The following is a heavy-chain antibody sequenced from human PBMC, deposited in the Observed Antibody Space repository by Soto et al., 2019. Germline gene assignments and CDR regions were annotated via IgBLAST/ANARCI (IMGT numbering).Heavy chain of an antibody. Sequence: EVQLVESGGGLVKPGGSLRLSCAASGFTFSNAWMSWVRQAPGKGLEWVGRIKSKTDGGTTDYAAPVKGRFTMSRDDSKNTLYLQMNSLKTEDTAVYYCTTEYYYDSSGYYTNDYWGQGTLVTVSS. CDR2: IKSKTDGGTT. J-gene: IGHJ4*02. CDR1: GFTFSNAW. CDR3: TTEYYYDSSGYYTNDY. V-gene: IGHV3-15*01. D-gene: IGHD3-22*01.